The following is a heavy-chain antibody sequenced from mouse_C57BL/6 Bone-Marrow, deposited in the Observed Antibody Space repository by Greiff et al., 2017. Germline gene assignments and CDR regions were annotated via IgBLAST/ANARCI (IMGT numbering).Heavy chain of an antibody. CDR3: LYDYDSWFAY. CDR1: GYTFTSYW. CDR2: IYPGNSDT. J-gene: IGHJ3*01. Sequence: EVQLQASGPVLARPGASVKMSCKTSGYTFTSYWMHWVKQRPGQGLEWIGAIYPGNSDTSYNQKFKGKAKLTAVTSASTAYMELSSLTNEDSAVYYCLYDYDSWFAYWGQGTLVTVSA. D-gene: IGHD2-4*01. V-gene: IGHV1-5*01.